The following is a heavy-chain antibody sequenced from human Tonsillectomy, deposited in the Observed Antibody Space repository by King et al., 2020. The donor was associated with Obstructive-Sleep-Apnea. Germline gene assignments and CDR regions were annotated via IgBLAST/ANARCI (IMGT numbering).Heavy chain of an antibody. CDR1: GGSISSGSYY. Sequence: VQLQESGPGLVKPSQTLSLTCTVSGGSISSGSYYWSWIRQHPGKGLEWIGYISYSGSTYYNPSLKRRFTISVDTSKDQFSLKLTSVTAADTAVYYCARDGSGSSGAFDIWGQGTVVTVSS. CDR3: ARDGSGSSGAFDI. V-gene: IGHV4-31*03. D-gene: IGHD3-10*01. CDR2: ISYSGST. J-gene: IGHJ3*02.